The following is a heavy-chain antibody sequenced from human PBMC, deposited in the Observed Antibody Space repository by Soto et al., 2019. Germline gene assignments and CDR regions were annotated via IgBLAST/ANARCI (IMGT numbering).Heavy chain of an antibody. D-gene: IGHD3-3*01. CDR3: AKARAQYYDWSGYPVDY. CDR2: INNSSSTI. J-gene: IGHJ4*02. Sequence: HPGGSLRLSCAASGFTFSSYSMNWVRQAPGKGLEWVSYINNSSSTIYYADSVKGRFTISRDNAKNSLYLQMNSLRAEATAVYYYAKARAQYYDWSGYPVDYWGQGTLVTVSS. CDR1: GFTFSSYS. V-gene: IGHV3-48*01.